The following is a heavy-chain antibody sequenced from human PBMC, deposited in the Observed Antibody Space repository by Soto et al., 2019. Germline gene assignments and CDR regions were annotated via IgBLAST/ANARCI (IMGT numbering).Heavy chain of an antibody. Sequence: QVQLVQSGAEVKRPESSMKVSCKPSGGTFNNYAINWVRQAPGQGLEWMGAIIPISGTTKYAQKFQGRVTITAEKSTSTVYMDLGSLRSEDTAVYYCARWGGLSCSGAVCFKKPFDYWGQGTLVTVSS. CDR3: ARWGGLSCSGAVCFKKPFDY. V-gene: IGHV1-69*06. D-gene: IGHD2-8*02. J-gene: IGHJ4*02. CDR2: IIPISGTT. CDR1: GGTFNNYA.